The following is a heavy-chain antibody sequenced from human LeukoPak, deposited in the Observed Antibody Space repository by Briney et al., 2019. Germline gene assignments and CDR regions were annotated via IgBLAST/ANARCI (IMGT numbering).Heavy chain of an antibody. D-gene: IGHD2-15*01. CDR3: ARLGSSCSGGSCYIPIGMDV. CDR2: ISAYNGNT. Sequence: GASVKVSCKASGYTFTSYGISWVRQAPGQGLEWMGWISAYNGNTNYAQKLQGRVTMTTDTSTSTAYMELRSLRSDDTAVYYCARLGSSCSGGSCYIPIGMDVWGKGTTVTVSS. J-gene: IGHJ6*04. V-gene: IGHV1-18*04. CDR1: GYTFTSYG.